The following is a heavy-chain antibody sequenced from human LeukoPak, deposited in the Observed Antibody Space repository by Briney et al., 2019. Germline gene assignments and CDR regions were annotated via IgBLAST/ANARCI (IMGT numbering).Heavy chain of an antibody. V-gene: IGHV1-69*05. CDR3: AREVVVVIAIPGWFDP. D-gene: IGHD2-21*01. CDR2: IIPIFGTA. CDR1: GYTFTSYY. Sequence: SVKVSCKASGYTFTSYYMHWVRQAPGQGLEWMGGIIPIFGTANYAQKFQGRVTITTDESTSTAYMELSSLRSEDTAVYYCAREVVVVIAIPGWFDPWGQGTLVTVSS. J-gene: IGHJ5*02.